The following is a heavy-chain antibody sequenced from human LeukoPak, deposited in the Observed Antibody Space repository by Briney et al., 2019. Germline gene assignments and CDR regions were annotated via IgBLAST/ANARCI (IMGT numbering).Heavy chain of an antibody. CDR3: ARRSAAKDAFDI. J-gene: IGHJ3*02. Sequence: GGSPRLSCAASGFTFSSYWMHWVRQAPGKGLVWVSRINSDGSSTSYADSVKGRFTISRDNAKNTLYLQMNSLRAEDTAVYYRARRSAAKDAFDIWGQGTMVTVSS. CDR1: GFTFSSYW. V-gene: IGHV3-74*01. D-gene: IGHD6-25*01. CDR2: INSDGSST.